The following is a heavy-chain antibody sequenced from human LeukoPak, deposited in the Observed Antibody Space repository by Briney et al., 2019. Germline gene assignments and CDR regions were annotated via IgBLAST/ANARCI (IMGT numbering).Heavy chain of an antibody. CDR3: ARDGGTITPIA. J-gene: IGHJ1*01. D-gene: IGHD3-10*01. V-gene: IGHV3-21*01. Sequence: VGCLRDSCVASGFTFSSYSMNLGREALREGLEWVSSISSSSSYIYYAQSVKGRFTISRDNAQNTLYLQMNSLRAEDTAVYSCARDGGTITPIAWGQGTLLTLSS. CDR1: GFTFSSYS. CDR2: ISSSSSYI.